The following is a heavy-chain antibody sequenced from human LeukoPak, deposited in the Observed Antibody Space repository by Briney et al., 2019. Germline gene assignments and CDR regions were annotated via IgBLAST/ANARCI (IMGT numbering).Heavy chain of an antibody. CDR3: TRGGSRSSGAFDI. CDR1: GYTFTGYY. Sequence: ASVKVSCKASGYTFTGYYLHWVRQAPGQGLEWVVWINPNNGGTNYAQTFQGRVTMTRDTSISTAYMELSRLRFDDTAVYYCTRGGSRSSGAFDIWGQGTMVTVSS. J-gene: IGHJ3*02. D-gene: IGHD6-13*01. V-gene: IGHV1-2*02. CDR2: INPNNGGT.